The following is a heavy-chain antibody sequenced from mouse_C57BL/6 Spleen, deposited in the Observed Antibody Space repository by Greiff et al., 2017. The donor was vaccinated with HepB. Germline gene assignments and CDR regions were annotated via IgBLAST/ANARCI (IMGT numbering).Heavy chain of an antibody. D-gene: IGHD2-10*01. V-gene: IGHV6-3*01. Sequence: DVHLVESGGGLVQPGGSMKLSCVASGFTFSNYWMNWVRQSPEKGLEWVAQIRLKSDNYATHYAESVKGRFTISRDDSKSSVYLQMNNLRAEDTGIYYCTEHPFYGNYAWFAYWGQGTLVTVSA. CDR2: IRLKSDNYAT. CDR3: TEHPFYGNYAWFAY. CDR1: GFTFSNYW. J-gene: IGHJ3*01.